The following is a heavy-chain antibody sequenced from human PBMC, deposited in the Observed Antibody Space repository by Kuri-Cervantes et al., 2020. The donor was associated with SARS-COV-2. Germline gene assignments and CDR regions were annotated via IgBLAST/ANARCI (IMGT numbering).Heavy chain of an antibody. CDR1: GFTFSSYS. Sequence: GESLKISCAASGFTFSSYSMNWVGQAPGKGLEWVSYISSSSSTIYYADSVKGRFTISRDNAKNSLYLQMNSLRAEDTAVYYCARGEYCSSTSCYYYYYMDVWGKGTTVTVSS. D-gene: IGHD2-2*01. V-gene: IGHV3-48*01. CDR2: ISSSSSTI. J-gene: IGHJ6*03. CDR3: ARGEYCSSTSCYYYYYMDV.